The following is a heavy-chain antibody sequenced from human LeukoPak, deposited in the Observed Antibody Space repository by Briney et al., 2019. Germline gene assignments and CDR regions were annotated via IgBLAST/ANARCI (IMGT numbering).Heavy chain of an antibody. CDR1: GGSISSSS. D-gene: IGHD6-19*01. CDR3: AKEDVGGWYGVDY. V-gene: IGHV3-30*18. J-gene: IGHJ4*02. CDR2: LSYDGRNI. Sequence: QTSETLSLTCTVSGGSISSSSYYWGWIRQPPGKGLEWVALLSYDGRNIYYADSVKGRFTNSRDYSKNTLYLQMNSLRGEDTAVYYCAKEDVGGWYGVDYWGQGTLVTVSS.